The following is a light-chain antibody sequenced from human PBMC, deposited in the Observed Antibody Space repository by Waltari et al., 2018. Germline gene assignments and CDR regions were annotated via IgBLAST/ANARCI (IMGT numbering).Light chain of an antibody. V-gene: IGLV2-11*01. Sequence: QSALTQPRSVSGSPGHSVTISCTGISSDGGGYNYVSWYQQHPGKAPKLMIYDVSKRPSGVPDRFSGSKSGNTASLTISGLQAEDEADYYCCSYVGSYTWVFGGGTKLTVL. J-gene: IGLJ3*02. CDR2: DVS. CDR1: SSDGGGYNY. CDR3: CSYVGSYTWV.